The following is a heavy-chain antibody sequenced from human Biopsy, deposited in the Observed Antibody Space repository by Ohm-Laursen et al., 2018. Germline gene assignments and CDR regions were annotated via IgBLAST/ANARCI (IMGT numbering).Heavy chain of an antibody. V-gene: IGHV4-38-2*02. Sequence: SDTLSLTCSVSGYSISTAYYWAWIRQPPGKGLEWIASIYHIGSTSYNPSLKSRVSISVETSKNQFSLRLTSVTAADTAVYYCASGDIGGIGLDVWGLGTTVTVSS. CDR1: GYSISTAYY. CDR3: ASGDIGGIGLDV. J-gene: IGHJ6*02. D-gene: IGHD3-10*01. CDR2: IYHIGST.